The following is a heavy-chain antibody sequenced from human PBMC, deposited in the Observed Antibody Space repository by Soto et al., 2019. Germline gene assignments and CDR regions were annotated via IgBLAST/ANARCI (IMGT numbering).Heavy chain of an antibody. Sequence: GGSLRLSCAASGFTFNIFGMHWVRQAPGKGLEWVAVISYDGTNKYYADSVKGRFTISRDNSKNTLYLEMNSLRAEDTAVYYCAKDGWDYDILTGYYDYWGQGTLVTVSS. V-gene: IGHV3-30*18. CDR2: ISYDGTNK. J-gene: IGHJ4*02. D-gene: IGHD3-9*01. CDR1: GFTFNIFG. CDR3: AKDGWDYDILTGYYDY.